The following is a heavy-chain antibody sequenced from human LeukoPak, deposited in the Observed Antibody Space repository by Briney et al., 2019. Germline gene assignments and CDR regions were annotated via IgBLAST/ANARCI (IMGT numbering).Heavy chain of an antibody. V-gene: IGHV5-51*01. CDR3: ARHEGGLWFGELSVDY. D-gene: IGHD3-10*01. Sequence: GESLKISCKGSGYSFTNYWIAWVRQLPGKGLEWMGIIYPGDSDTRYSPSFQGQVTISADKSISTAYLQWSSLKASDTAMYYCARHEGGLWFGELSVDYWGQGTLVTVSS. CDR2: IYPGDSDT. J-gene: IGHJ4*02. CDR1: GYSFTNYW.